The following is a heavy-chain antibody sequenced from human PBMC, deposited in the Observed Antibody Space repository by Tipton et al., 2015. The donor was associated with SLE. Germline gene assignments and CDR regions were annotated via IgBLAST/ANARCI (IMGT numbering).Heavy chain of an antibody. CDR1: GGSFSGYY. CDR3: ARDSPMGSVGATPFDY. V-gene: IGHV4-34*01. Sequence: TLSLTCAVYGGSFSGYYWSWIRQPPGKGLEWIGEINHSGSTNYNPSLKSRVTISVDTSKNQFSLKLSSVTAADTAVYYCARDSPMGSVGATPFDYWGQGTLVTVSS. D-gene: IGHD1-26*01. CDR2: INHSGST. J-gene: IGHJ4*02.